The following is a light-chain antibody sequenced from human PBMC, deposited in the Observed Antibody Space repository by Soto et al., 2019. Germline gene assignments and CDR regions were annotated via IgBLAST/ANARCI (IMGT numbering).Light chain of an antibody. CDR2: DAS. V-gene: IGKV1-5*01. J-gene: IGKJ1*01. CDR3: QQYNSYSLRT. Sequence: DIQMTQSPSTLSASVGDRVTITCRASQSISSWLAWNQQKPGKAPKLLIYDASSLESGVPSRFSGSGSGTEFALTISSLQPDDFATYYCQQYNSYSLRTFGQGTKVEIK. CDR1: QSISSW.